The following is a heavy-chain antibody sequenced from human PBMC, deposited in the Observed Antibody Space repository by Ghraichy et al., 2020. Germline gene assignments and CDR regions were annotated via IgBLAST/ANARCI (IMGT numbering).Heavy chain of an antibody. V-gene: IGHV1-69*04. J-gene: IGHJ3*02. CDR2: IIPILGIA. CDR1: GGTFSNYA. Sequence: KVSCMASGGTFSNYAISWVRQAPGQGLEWMGRIIPILGIANYAQKFQGRVTITADKSTSTAYMELSSLRSEDTAVYYCARIHQGAFDIWGQGTMVTVSS. CDR3: ARIHQGAFDI.